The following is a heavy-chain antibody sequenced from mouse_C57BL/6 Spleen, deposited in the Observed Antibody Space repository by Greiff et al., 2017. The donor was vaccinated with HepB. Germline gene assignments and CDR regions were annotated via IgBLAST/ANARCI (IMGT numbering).Heavy chain of an antibody. J-gene: IGHJ2*01. Sequence: EVQLVESGGGLVKPGGSLKLSCAASGFTFSSYAMSWVRQTPEKRLEWVATISDGGSYTYYPDNVKGRFTISRDNAKNNLYLQMSHLKSEDTAMYYWARDGYDVGYFDYWGQGTTLTVSS. CDR1: GFTFSSYA. D-gene: IGHD2-2*01. V-gene: IGHV5-4*01. CDR3: ARDGYDVGYFDY. CDR2: ISDGGSYT.